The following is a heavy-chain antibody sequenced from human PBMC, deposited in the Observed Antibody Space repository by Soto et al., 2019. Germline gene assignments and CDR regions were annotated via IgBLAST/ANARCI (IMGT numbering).Heavy chain of an antibody. CDR2: IIPIIGTP. V-gene: IGHV1-69*13. CDR3: ARDLEFRDGNISHLDY. CDR1: GGTFRNHV. D-gene: IGHD3-10*01. J-gene: IGHJ4*02. Sequence: SVKVSCKASGGTFRNHVFNGVRQAPGQGLEWMGGIIPIIGTPNYAQKFQGRVTITADASTNTVYLDVSSLRSQDTAVYYCARDLEFRDGNISHLDYWGQGTLVTVSS.